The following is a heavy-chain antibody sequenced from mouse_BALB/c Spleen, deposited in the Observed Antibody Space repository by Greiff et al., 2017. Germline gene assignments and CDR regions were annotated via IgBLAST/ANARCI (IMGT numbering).Heavy chain of an antibody. J-gene: IGHJ4*01. CDR1: GFAFSSYD. V-gene: IGHV5-12-1*01. Sequence: EVHLVESGGGLVKPGGSLKLSCAASGFAFSSYDMSWVRQTPEKRLEWVAYISSGGGSTYYPDTVKGRFTISRDNAKNTLYLQMSSLKSEDTAMYYCARLDGYYDAMDYWGQGTSVTVSS. CDR2: ISSGGGST. D-gene: IGHD2-3*01. CDR3: ARLDGYYDAMDY.